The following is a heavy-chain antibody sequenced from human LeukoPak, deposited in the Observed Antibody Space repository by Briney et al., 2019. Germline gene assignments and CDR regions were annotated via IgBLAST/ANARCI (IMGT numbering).Heavy chain of an antibody. V-gene: IGHV3-23*01. J-gene: IGHJ4*02. CDR1: GFTFSSYA. D-gene: IGHD5-18*01. CDR2: ISGSGGST. Sequence: GGSLRLSCAASGFTFSSYAMSWVRQAPGKGLEWVSAISGSGGSTYYADSVKGRFTISRDNSKNTLYLQMNSLRAEDTAVYYCARGYSYGYGEYYFDYWGQGTLVTVSS. CDR3: ARGYSYGYGEYYFDY.